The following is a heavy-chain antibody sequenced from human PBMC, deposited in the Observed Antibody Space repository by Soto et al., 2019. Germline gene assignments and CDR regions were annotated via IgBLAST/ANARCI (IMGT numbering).Heavy chain of an antibody. D-gene: IGHD2-2*01. CDR2: INHSGST. CDR1: GGSFSGYY. V-gene: IGHV4-34*01. CDR3: ARGTDCSSTSCYAVVY. J-gene: IGHJ4*02. Sequence: QVQLQQWGAGLLKPSETLSLTCAVYGGSFSGYYWSWIRQPPGKGLEWIGEINHSGSTNYNPSLKRRVTISVDPSKNQFSLKLSSVTAADTAVYYCARGTDCSSTSCYAVVYWGQGTLVTVSS.